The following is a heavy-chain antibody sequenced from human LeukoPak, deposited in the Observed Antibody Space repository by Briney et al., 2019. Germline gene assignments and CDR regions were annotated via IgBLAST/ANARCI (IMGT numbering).Heavy chain of an antibody. V-gene: IGHV3-21*01. D-gene: IGHD6-13*01. J-gene: IGHJ4*02. CDR2: ISSSSSYI. Sequence: GGSLRLSCAASGITFSTYWMHWVRQAPGMGLEWVSSISSSSSYIYYADSVKGRFTISRDNATDSLDLRMNSLRAEDTAVYYCARDPAAGSDYFDYWGQGTLVTVSS. CDR1: GITFSTYW. CDR3: ARDPAAGSDYFDY.